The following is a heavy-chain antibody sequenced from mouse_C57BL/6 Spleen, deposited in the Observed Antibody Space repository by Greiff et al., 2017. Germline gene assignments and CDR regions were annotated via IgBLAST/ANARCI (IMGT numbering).Heavy chain of an antibody. D-gene: IGHD2-4*01. CDR3: AKIYYDYDYYAMDY. CDR2: IYPGSGST. CDR1: GYTFTSYW. J-gene: IGHJ4*01. V-gene: IGHV1-55*01. Sequence: VQLQQSGAELVKPGASVKLSCKASGYTFTSYWITWVKQRPGQGLEWIGDIYPGSGSTNYTEKFKSKATLTVDTSSSTAYMQCSSLTSEDSAVYYCAKIYYDYDYYAMDYWGQGTSVTVSS.